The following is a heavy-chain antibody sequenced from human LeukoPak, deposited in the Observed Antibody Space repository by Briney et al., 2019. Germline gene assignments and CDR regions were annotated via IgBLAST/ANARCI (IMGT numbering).Heavy chain of an antibody. CDR1: GFIVSSKY. J-gene: IGHJ4*02. CDR3: ARDYYDGSAYYSYYEY. V-gene: IGHV3-53*01. D-gene: IGHD3-22*01. Sequence: GGSRRLSCAASGFIVSSKYMSWVRQAPGKGLEWVSTLYSNGNTYYADSVKGRFTISRDNSKNTLSLQMNSLRAEDTAVYYCARDYYDGSAYYSYYEYWGQGTLVTVSS. CDR2: LYSNGNT.